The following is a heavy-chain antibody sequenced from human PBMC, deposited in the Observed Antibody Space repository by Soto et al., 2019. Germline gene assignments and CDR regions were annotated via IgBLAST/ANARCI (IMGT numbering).Heavy chain of an antibody. D-gene: IGHD2-8*01. CDR1: GYSFTDYH. CDR3: ARGDSTDCSNGVCSFFYNHDMDV. V-gene: IGHV1-2*04. J-gene: IGHJ6*02. Sequence: GASVKVSCKASGYSFTDYHIHGVRQAPGQGLEWRGRINPKSGGTSTAQKFQGWVTMTTDTSISTASMELTRLTSDDTAIYYCARGDSTDCSNGVCSFFYNHDMDVWGQGTTVTVSS. CDR2: INPKSGGT.